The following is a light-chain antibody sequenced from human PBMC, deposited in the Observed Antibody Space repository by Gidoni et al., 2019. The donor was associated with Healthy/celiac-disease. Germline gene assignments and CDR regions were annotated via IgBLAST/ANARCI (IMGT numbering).Light chain of an antibody. CDR3: QRLNSYPPT. J-gene: IGKJ4*01. CDR1: QGISSY. CDR2: AAS. V-gene: IGKV1-9*01. Sequence: DIQLTQSPSFLSASVADRVTITCRASQGISSYQAWYQQQPGKAPKLLNYAASTLQSGVPSRSSGSGSGAEFTLTISSLQPEDFATYYCQRLNSYPPTFGGGTKVEIK.